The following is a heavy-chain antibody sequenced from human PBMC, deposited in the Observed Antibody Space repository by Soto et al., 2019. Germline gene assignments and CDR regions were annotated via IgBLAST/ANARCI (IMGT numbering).Heavy chain of an antibody. Sequence: QVQLVQSGAEVKKPGASVKVSCKASGYSFTSYYMHWVRQAPGQGLEWMGIINPSGGSTSYAQKFQGRVTMTRDTSTSTVYMELSSLRSEVTAVYYCARIRYSYGPDYWGQGTLVTVSS. CDR2: INPSGGST. D-gene: IGHD5-18*01. J-gene: IGHJ4*02. CDR1: GYSFTSYY. CDR3: ARIRYSYGPDY. V-gene: IGHV1-46*01.